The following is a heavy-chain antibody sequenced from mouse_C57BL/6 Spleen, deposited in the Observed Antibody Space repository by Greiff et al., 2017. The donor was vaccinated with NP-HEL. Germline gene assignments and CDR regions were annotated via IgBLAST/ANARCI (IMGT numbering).Heavy chain of an antibody. CDR2: IYPGDGDS. J-gene: IGHJ3*01. Sequence: QVQLQQSGPELVKPGASVKISCKASGYAFSSSWMNWVKQRPGKGLEWIGRIYPGDGDSNYNGKFKGKATLTADKSSSTAYMQLSSLTSEDSAVYFCARSLITTVAPFAYWGQGTLVTVSA. D-gene: IGHD1-1*01. V-gene: IGHV1-82*01. CDR3: ARSLITTVAPFAY. CDR1: GYAFSSSW.